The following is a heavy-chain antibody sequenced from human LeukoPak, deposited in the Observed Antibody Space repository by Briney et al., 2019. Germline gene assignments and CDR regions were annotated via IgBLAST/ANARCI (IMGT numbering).Heavy chain of an antibody. CDR3: AKVTRCRQWLVHYYFDY. CDR1: GFTFSSYA. D-gene: IGHD6-19*01. J-gene: IGHJ4*02. V-gene: IGHV3-23*01. Sequence: WGSLRLSCASSGFTFSSYAMSWFRQAPGKGLDWVSALSGSGCSTYYPDSLKGRFTISRDNSKNTLYLQMNSLSAQDTAVYYCAKVTRCRQWLVHYYFDYWGQGTLVTVPS. CDR2: LSGSGCST.